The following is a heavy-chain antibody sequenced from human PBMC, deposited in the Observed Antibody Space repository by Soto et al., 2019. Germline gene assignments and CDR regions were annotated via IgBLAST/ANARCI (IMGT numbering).Heavy chain of an antibody. CDR3: ARDSGYYYYGLDV. CDR1: GFSFTNCT. J-gene: IGHJ6*02. Sequence: PGRSMRHSCAASGFSFTNCTMNRVRQAPGKGLEWVSVIYSGGSTYYADSVKGRFTISRDNSKNTLYLQMNSLRAEDTAVYYCARDSGYYYYGLDVWGQGTTVTVSS. V-gene: IGHV3-66*01. D-gene: IGHD4-17*01. CDR2: IYSGGST.